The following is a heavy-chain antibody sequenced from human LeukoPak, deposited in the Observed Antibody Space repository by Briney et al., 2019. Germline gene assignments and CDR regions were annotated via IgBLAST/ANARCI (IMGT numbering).Heavy chain of an antibody. V-gene: IGHV4-39*07. CDR3: ARDLYGSRDY. Sequence: SETLSLTCTVSGGSITSSSYYWGWIRQPPGKGLEWIGSVYYSGNTYYNSSLKSRVTISVDTSKNQFSLKLSSVTAADTAVYYCARDLYGSRDYWGQGTLVTVSS. CDR2: VYYSGNT. D-gene: IGHD3-10*01. J-gene: IGHJ4*02. CDR1: GGSITSSSYY.